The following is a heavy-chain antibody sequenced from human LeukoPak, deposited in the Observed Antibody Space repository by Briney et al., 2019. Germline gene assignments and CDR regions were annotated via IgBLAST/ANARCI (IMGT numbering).Heavy chain of an antibody. V-gene: IGHV3-21*01. CDR2: ISSSSSYI. J-gene: IGHJ6*03. D-gene: IGHD4-17*01. CDR1: GFTFSSYS. CDR3: ARDSTVTTFDYYMDV. Sequence: GGSLRLSCAASGFTFSSYSMNWVRQAPGKGLEWVSSISSSSSYIYYADSVKGRFTISRDNAKNSLYLQMNGLRAEDTAVYYCARDSTVTTFDYYMDVWGKGTTVTVSS.